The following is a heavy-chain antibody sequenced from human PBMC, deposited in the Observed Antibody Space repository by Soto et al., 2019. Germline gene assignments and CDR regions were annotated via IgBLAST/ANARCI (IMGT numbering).Heavy chain of an antibody. V-gene: IGHV3-66*01. CDR1: GFTVSSNY. J-gene: IGHJ4*02. Sequence: SLRLSCAASGFTVSSNYMSWVRQAPGKGLEWVSVIYSGGSTYYADSVKGRFTISRDNSKNTLYLQMNSLRAEDTAVYYCARDGGYCSGGSCYHSSQYYFDYWGQGTLVTVSS. CDR2: IYSGGST. CDR3: ARDGGYCSGGSCYHSSQYYFDY. D-gene: IGHD2-15*01.